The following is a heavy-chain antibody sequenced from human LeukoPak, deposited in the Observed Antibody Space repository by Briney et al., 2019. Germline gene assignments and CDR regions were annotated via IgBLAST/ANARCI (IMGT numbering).Heavy chain of an antibody. CDR3: AKGGGRSSYYYYYMDV. CDR2: IRYDGSNK. V-gene: IGHV3-30*02. J-gene: IGHJ6*03. CDR1: GFTFSSYG. D-gene: IGHD1-26*01. Sequence: GGSLRLSCAASGFTFSSYGMHWVRQAPGKGLEWVAFIRYDGSNKYYADSVKGRFTISRDNSKNTLYLQMNSLRAEDTAVYYCAKGGGRSSYYYYYMDVWGKGTTVTVSS.